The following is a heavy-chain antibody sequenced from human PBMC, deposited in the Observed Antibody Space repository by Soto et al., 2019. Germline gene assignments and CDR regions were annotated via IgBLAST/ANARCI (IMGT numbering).Heavy chain of an antibody. V-gene: IGHV3-23*01. Sequence: EVQLLESGGGLVQPGGSLRLSCAASGFTFSSYAMSWVRQAPGKGLEWVSAISGSGGSTYYADSVKGRFTISRDNSKNTLYLQMVGLGAEETAVYYCAKGLYCSGGSCFSGWFDPWGQGTLVSVSS. D-gene: IGHD2-15*01. CDR1: GFTFSSYA. J-gene: IGHJ5*02. CDR3: AKGLYCSGGSCFSGWFDP. CDR2: ISGSGGST.